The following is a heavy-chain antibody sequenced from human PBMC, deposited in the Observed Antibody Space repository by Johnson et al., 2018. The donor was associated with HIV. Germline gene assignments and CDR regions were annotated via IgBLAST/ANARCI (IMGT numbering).Heavy chain of an antibody. CDR2: ISYDGSNK. CDR1: GFTFSSYA. D-gene: IGHD3-10*01. J-gene: IGHJ3*02. V-gene: IGHV3-30*18. Sequence: QVQLVESGGGVVQPGRSLRLSCAASGFTFSSYAMHWVRQAPGKGLEWVAVISYDGSNKYYADYVKGRFTISRDNSKNTLYLQMNSLRAEDTALYYCAKSTQASIVRESGPYGAFDIWGQGTMVTVSS. CDR3: AKSTQASIVRESGPYGAFDI.